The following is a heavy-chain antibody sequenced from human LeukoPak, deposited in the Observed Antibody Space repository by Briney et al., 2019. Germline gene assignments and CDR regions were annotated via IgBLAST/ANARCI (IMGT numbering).Heavy chain of an antibody. CDR3: AREEQQRAFDY. CDR2: IWYDGSNK. J-gene: IGHJ4*02. Sequence: GRSLRLSCAASGFXFSSYGMHWVRQAPGKGLEWVAVIWYDGSNKYYADSVKGRFTISRDNSKNTLYLQMNSLRAEDTAVYYCAREEQQRAFDYWGQGTLVTVSS. D-gene: IGHD6-13*01. V-gene: IGHV3-33*01. CDR1: GFXFSSYG.